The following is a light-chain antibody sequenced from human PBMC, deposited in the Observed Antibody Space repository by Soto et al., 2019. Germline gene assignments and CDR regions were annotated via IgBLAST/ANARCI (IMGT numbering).Light chain of an antibody. V-gene: IGKV3-15*01. CDR2: GAS. Sequence: EIVMTQSPATLSVSPGERATLSCRASQRISTNLAWYQRKPGRTPRLLIYGASNRATDIPARFSGSGSGTEFTLTISSLQSEDFAVFFCQQYHDWPLTFGGGTKVDIK. CDR3: QQYHDWPLT. CDR1: QRISTN. J-gene: IGKJ4*01.